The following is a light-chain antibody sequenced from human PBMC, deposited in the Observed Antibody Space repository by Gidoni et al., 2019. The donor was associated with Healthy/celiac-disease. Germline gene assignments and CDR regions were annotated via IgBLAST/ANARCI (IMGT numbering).Light chain of an antibody. CDR2: WAS. CDR3: QQYYSTPYT. Sequence: DIGMTQSPDSLSVSLGERATINCKSSQSVLYSSNNKNYLAWYQQKPGQPPKLLIYWASTRESGVPDRFSGSGSGTDFTLTISSLQAEDVAVYYCQQYYSTPYTFGQGPKLEIK. J-gene: IGKJ2*01. CDR1: QSVLYSSNNKNY. V-gene: IGKV4-1*01.